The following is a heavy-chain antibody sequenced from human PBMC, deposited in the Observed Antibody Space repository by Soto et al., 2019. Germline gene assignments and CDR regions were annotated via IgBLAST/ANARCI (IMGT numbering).Heavy chain of an antibody. V-gene: IGHV3-9*01. CDR1: GFTFDDYA. J-gene: IGHJ4*02. CDR3: AKDRGQSAVLRAYDL. D-gene: IGHD3-3*01. Sequence: EVQLIESGGGRVQPGKSLRLSCSVAGFTFDDYAMHWVRQVPGRGLEWVSGITWNSGRFAYAHSVQGRFSISRDNAKNSLYLQMTNLRLEDTAFYYCAKDRGQSAVLRAYDLWGPGTLVTVSS. CDR2: ITWNSGRF.